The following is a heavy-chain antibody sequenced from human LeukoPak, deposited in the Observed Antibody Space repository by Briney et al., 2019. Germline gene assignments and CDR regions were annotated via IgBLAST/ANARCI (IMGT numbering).Heavy chain of an antibody. D-gene: IGHD4-17*01. CDR1: GFSLSTSGMC. CDR3: ARVPTVKGYFDY. J-gene: IGHJ4*02. Sequence: SGPALVKPTQTLTLTCTFSGFSLSTSGMCVSWIRQPPGKALEWLARIDWDDDKYYSTSLKTRLTISKDTSKNQVVLTMTNMDPVDTATYYCARVPTVKGYFDYWGQGTLVTVSS. V-gene: IGHV2-70*11. CDR2: IDWDDDK.